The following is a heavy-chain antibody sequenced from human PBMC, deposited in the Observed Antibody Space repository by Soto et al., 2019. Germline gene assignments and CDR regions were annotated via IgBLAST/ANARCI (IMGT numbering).Heavy chain of an antibody. D-gene: IGHD2-2*01. J-gene: IGHJ6*02. V-gene: IGHV4-31*03. CDR1: GGSISSGGYY. CDR3: ARALVYCSSTSFYEYYYYGMDV. Sequence: PSETLSLTCTASGGSISSGGYYWSWIRQHPGKGLEWIGYIYYSGSTYYNPSLKSRVTISVDTSKNQFSLKLSSVTAADTAVYYCARALVYCSSTSFYEYYYYGMDVWGQGTTVTVSS. CDR2: IYYSGST.